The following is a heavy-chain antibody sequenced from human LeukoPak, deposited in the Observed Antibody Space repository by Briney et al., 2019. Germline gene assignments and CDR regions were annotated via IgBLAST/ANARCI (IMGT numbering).Heavy chain of an antibody. CDR3: ATSSSWYFLEY. D-gene: IGHD6-13*01. CDR1: GFTFDDDA. CDR2: ISGDGDST. V-gene: IGHV3-43*02. J-gene: IGHJ4*02. Sequence: PGGSLRLSCVASGFTFDDDAMQWVRQGPGKGLEWVSLISGDGDSTYYADSVKGRFTISRDNSKNSLYLQMNSLRSEDTALYYCATSSSWYFLEYWGQGTLVTVSP.